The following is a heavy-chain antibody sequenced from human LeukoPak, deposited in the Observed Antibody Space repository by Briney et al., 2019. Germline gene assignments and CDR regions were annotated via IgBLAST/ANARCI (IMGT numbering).Heavy chain of an antibody. CDR3: ARGVGGWYIYYYYYMDV. D-gene: IGHD6-19*01. Sequence: GGSLRLSCAASGFTFSNYWMHWVRQAPGKGLVWVSRINTDGRSTSYVDSVKGRFTISRDNAKNSLYLQMNSLRAEDTAVYYCARGVGGWYIYYYYYMDVWGKGTTVTVSS. CDR1: GFTFSNYW. CDR2: INTDGRST. J-gene: IGHJ6*03. V-gene: IGHV3-74*01.